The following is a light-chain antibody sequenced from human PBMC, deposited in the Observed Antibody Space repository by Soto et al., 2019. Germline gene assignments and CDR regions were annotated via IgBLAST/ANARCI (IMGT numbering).Light chain of an antibody. CDR2: LGS. Sequence: DIVMTQSPLSLPVTPGEPASISCRSSQSLLQSNGYNYLDWYLQKAGQSPQILIYLGSNRAAGVPDRFSGSGSGTDFTLKIRRVEAEDVGVYHCMQSLQTPLTFGPGTNVRIK. CDR1: QSLLQSNGYNY. V-gene: IGKV2-28*01. CDR3: MQSLQTPLT. J-gene: IGKJ3*01.